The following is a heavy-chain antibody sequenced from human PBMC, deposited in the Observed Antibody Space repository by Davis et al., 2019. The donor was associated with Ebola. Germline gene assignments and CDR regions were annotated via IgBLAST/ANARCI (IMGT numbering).Heavy chain of an antibody. D-gene: IGHD4-23*01. J-gene: IGHJ6*02. CDR1: GFTFSSYW. V-gene: IGHV3-74*01. Sequence: GESLKIFCAASGFTFSSYWMHWVRQAPGKGLVWVSRINSDGSSTSYADSVKGRFTISRDNSKNTLYLQMNSLRAEDTAVYYCARDRIEEAYGGNSGGYYYYGMDVWGQGTTVTVSS. CDR2: INSDGSST. CDR3: ARDRIEEAYGGNSGGYYYYGMDV.